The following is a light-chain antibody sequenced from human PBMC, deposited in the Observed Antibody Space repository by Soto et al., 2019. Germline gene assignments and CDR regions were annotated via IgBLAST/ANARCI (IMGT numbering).Light chain of an antibody. CDR1: QNVSRW. J-gene: IGKJ1*01. CDR2: KAS. Sequence: DIQMTQSPSTLSASIGDRVSITCRASQNVSRWLAWYQQKPGKAPKLLIYKASILESGVPSRFSGSGSGTVSTLTTSSLQPEDSATYYCQQYTSYSRTFGRGTKVEI. V-gene: IGKV1-5*03. CDR3: QQYTSYSRT.